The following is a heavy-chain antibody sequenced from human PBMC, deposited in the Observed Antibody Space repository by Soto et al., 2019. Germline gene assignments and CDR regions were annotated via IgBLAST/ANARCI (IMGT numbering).Heavy chain of an antibody. V-gene: IGHV1-3*04. CDR1: GYTFTSYS. CDR3: AREFGDTMIRSRYATDV. D-gene: IGHD3-10*01. J-gene: IGHJ6*02. Sequence: ASVKVSCKTSGYTFTSYSIHWVRQAPGQRPEWMGWINTANGNTKYSQKFQGRVTITRDRSATTASMELNSLRSEDTAVYYCAREFGDTMIRSRYATDVSGPAPTDTVSS. CDR2: INTANGNT.